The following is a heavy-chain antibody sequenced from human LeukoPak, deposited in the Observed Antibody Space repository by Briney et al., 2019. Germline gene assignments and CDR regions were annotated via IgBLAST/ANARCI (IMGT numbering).Heavy chain of an antibody. J-gene: IGHJ4*02. CDR3: ARYSGSYYMGDY. CDR2: ISGTSHTI. Sequence: GGSLRLSCAASGFTFSSYSMNWVRQAPGKGLEWVSYISGTSHTIYYADSVEGRFTISRDNAKNSLYPQMNSLRAEDTAVYYCARYSGSYYMGDYWGQGTLVTVSS. V-gene: IGHV3-48*01. CDR1: GFTFSSYS. D-gene: IGHD3-10*01.